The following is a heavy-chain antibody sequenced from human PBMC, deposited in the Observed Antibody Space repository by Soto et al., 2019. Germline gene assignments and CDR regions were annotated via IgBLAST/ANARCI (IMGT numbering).Heavy chain of an antibody. D-gene: IGHD6-6*01. V-gene: IGHV1-69*12. CDR2: IIPIFGTA. J-gene: IGHJ6*02. CDR3: ARRGIAARPGEDYYYGMDV. Sequence: QVQLVQSGAEVKKPGSSVKVSCKASGGTFSSYAISWVRQAPGQGLEWTGGIIPIFGTANYAQKFQGRVTITADESTSTAYMELSSLRSEDTAVYYCARRGIAARPGEDYYYGMDVWGQGTTVTVSS. CDR1: GGTFSSYA.